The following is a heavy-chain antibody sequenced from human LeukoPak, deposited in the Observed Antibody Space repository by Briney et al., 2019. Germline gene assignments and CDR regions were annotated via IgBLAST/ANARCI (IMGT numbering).Heavy chain of an antibody. CDR3: ASDYAD. CDR2: IYTSGST. J-gene: IGHJ4*02. CDR1: GGSIISFY. Sequence: SETLSLTCTVSGGSIISFYWSWIRQPAGKGLEWIGRIYTSGSTNYNPSLKSRVTISVDKSKNQFSLKLSSVTAADTAVYYCASDYADWGQGTLVTVSS. V-gene: IGHV4-4*07. D-gene: IGHD4-17*01.